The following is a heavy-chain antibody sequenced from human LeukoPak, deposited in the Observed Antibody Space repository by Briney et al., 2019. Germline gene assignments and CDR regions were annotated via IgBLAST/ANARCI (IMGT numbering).Heavy chain of an antibody. CDR3: ARDHMRGYIFMDV. CDR1: GFTLTTNY. Sequence: GGSLRLSCAASGFTLTTNYMTWVRQAPGKWLEWVSVIYISGNTYYTDSVKGRFTISRDNSKNTPYLQMNSLRPEDTAVYYCARDHMRGYIFMDVWGKGTTVTVSS. D-gene: IGHD3-3*01. J-gene: IGHJ6*03. CDR2: IYISGNT. V-gene: IGHV3-66*03.